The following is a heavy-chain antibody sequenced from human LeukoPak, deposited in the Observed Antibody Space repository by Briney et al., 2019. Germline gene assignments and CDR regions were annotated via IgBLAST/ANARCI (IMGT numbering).Heavy chain of an antibody. D-gene: IGHD1-26*01. CDR1: GLTFSSYA. CDR2: ISGSGGST. CDR3: ARGGWELSY. V-gene: IGHV3-23*01. J-gene: IGHJ4*02. Sequence: PGGSLRLSCAASGLTFSSYAMSWVRQAPGKGLEWVSGISGSGGSTEYADSVKGRFTISRDNSKNTLYLQMNSLRAEDTAVYYCARGGWELSYWGQGTLVTVSS.